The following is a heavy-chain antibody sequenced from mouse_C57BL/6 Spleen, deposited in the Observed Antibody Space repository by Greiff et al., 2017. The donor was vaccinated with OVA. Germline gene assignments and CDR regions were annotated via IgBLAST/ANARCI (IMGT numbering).Heavy chain of an antibody. V-gene: IGHV1-39*01. CDR1: GYSFTDYN. CDR3: AISFYCDYDVTALDY. Sequence: VQLQQSGPELVKPGASVKISCKASGYSFTDYNMNWVKQSHGKSLEWIGVINPNYGTTSYNQKFKGKATLTVDQSSSTAYMQLNSLTSEDSAVYYCAISFYCDYDVTALDYWGQGTTLTVSS. D-gene: IGHD2-4*01. CDR2: INPNYGTT. J-gene: IGHJ2*01.